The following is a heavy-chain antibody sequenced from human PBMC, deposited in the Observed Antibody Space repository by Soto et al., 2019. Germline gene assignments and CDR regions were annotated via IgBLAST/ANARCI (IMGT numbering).Heavy chain of an antibody. V-gene: IGHV3-30-3*01. D-gene: IGHD2-2*01. Sequence: GGSLRLSCAASGFTFSSYAMHWVRQAPGKGLEWVAVISYDGSNKYYADSVKGRFTISRDNSKNTLYLQMNSLRAEDTAVYYCAGVGYCSSTSCYWGYYYYGMDVWGQGTTVTVSS. CDR3: AGVGYCSSTSCYWGYYYYGMDV. CDR1: GFTFSSYA. CDR2: ISYDGSNK. J-gene: IGHJ6*02.